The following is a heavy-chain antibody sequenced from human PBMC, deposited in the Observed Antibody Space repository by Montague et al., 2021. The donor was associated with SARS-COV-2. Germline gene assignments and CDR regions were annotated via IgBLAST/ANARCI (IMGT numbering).Heavy chain of an antibody. J-gene: IGHJ4*02. CDR1: GFTFNSYS. V-gene: IGHV3-21*01. CDR2: ISSTSTSI. Sequence: SLRLSCAASGFTFNSYSMNWVRQAPGKGLEWVSSISSTSTSIYYADSVKDRFTISRDNAKNSLYLQMNSLRAEDTAVYYCYSGYDFGYWGQGTLVTVSS. CDR3: YSGYDFGY. D-gene: IGHD5-12*01.